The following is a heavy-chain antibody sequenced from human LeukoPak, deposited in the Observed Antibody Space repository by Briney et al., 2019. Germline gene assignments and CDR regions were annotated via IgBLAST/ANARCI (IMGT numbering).Heavy chain of an antibody. CDR1: GGSISSYY. D-gene: IGHD3-22*01. CDR2: IYYSGST. V-gene: IGHV4-59*06. CDR3: ARGGTYYYDSGGLDY. J-gene: IGHJ4*02. Sequence: SETLSLTCTVSGGSISSYYWSWIRQHPGKGLEWIGYIYYSGSTYYNPSLKSRVTISVDTSKNQFSLKLSSVTAADTAVYYCARGGTYYYDSGGLDYWGQGTLVTVSS.